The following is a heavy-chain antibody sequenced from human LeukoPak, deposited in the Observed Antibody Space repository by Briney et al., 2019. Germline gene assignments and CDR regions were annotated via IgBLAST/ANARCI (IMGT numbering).Heavy chain of an antibody. CDR3: AKDLYRGKGYYYYYYYMDV. V-gene: IGHV3-30*02. J-gene: IGHJ6*03. CDR1: GFTFRNYG. D-gene: IGHD2-8*01. Sequence: GGSLRLSCAASGFTFRNYGMHWVRQAPGKGLEWVAFIRYDGSNRYYADSVKGRFTISRDNSKDTLYLQMNSLRAEDTAVYYCAKDLYRGKGYYYYYYYMDVWGKGTTVTISS. CDR2: IRYDGSNR.